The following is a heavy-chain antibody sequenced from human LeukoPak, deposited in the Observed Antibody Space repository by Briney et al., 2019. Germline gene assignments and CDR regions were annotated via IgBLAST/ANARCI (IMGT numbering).Heavy chain of an antibody. J-gene: IGHJ4*02. V-gene: IGHV1-8*01. CDR3: ARVPMRYSSHFDY. D-gene: IGHD6-19*01. Sequence: ASVKVSCKASGYTFTSYDINWVRQAAGQGLEWMGWMNPNSGNTGYAQKFQGRVTMTRNTSISTAYMELSSLRSEDTAVYYCARVPMRYSSHFDYWGQGTLVTVSS. CDR2: MNPNSGNT. CDR1: GYTFTSYD.